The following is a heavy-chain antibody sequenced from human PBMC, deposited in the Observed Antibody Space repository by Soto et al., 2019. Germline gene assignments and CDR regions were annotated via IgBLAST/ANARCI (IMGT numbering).Heavy chain of an antibody. CDR1: GYTFTGYY. CDR2: INPNSGGT. J-gene: IGHJ6*02. D-gene: IGHD6-19*01. CDR3: AXAYSSGHPHYYYYGMDV. V-gene: IGHV1-2*04. Sequence: ASVKVSCKASGYTFTGYYMHWVRQAPGQGLEWMGWINPNSGGTNYAQKFQGWVTMTRDTSISTAYMELSRLRSDDTAVYYCAXAYSSGHPHYYYYGMDVWGQGTTVTVSS.